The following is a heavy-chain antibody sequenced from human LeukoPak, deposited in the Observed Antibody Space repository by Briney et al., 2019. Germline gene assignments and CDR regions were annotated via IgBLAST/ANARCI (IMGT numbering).Heavy chain of an antibody. CDR1: GYTFTGYY. CDR2: INPNSGGT. D-gene: IGHD3-10*01. J-gene: IGHJ4*02. V-gene: IGHV1-2*02. CDR3: ARDLPGRGLFDY. Sequence: ASVKVSCKASGYTFTGYYMHWVRQAPGQGLEWMGWINPNSGGTNYAQKFQGRVTMTRDTSISTAYMELSSLRSEDTAVYYCARDLPGRGLFDYWGQGTLVTVSS.